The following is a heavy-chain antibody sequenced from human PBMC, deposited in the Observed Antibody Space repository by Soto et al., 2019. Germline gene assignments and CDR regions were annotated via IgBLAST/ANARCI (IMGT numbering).Heavy chain of an antibody. Sequence: PSETLSLTCTVSGGSISSSSYYWGWIRQPPGKGLEWIGSIYYSGSTYYNPSLKSRVTISVDTSKNQFSLKLSSVTAADTAVYYCARGGWDYDILTGYYLSYFDYWGQGTLVTVSS. V-gene: IGHV4-39*01. CDR2: IYYSGST. J-gene: IGHJ4*02. CDR1: GGSISSSSYY. CDR3: ARGGWDYDILTGYYLSYFDY. D-gene: IGHD3-9*01.